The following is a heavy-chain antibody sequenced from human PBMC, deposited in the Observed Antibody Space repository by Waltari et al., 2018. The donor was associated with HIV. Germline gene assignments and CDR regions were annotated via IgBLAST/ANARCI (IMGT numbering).Heavy chain of an antibody. CDR3: ARDRPHYYGSGSYYGMDV. CDR2: IYYSGST. J-gene: IGHJ6*02. D-gene: IGHD3-10*01. V-gene: IGHV4-61*01. Sequence: QVQLQESGPGLVKPSETLSLTCTVPGGSVSSGSYYWSWIRQPPGKGLEWIGYIYYSGSTNYNPSLKSRVTISVDTSKNQFSLKLSSVTAADTAVYYCARDRPHYYGSGSYYGMDVWGQGTTVTVSS. CDR1: GGSVSSGSYY.